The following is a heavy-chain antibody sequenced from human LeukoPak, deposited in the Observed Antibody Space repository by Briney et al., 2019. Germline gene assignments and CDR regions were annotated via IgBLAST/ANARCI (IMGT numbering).Heavy chain of an antibody. CDR3: ARGRRYYDFWSGYYTGFYYYGMDV. J-gene: IGHJ6*02. CDR2: TNPNSGNT. V-gene: IGHV1-8*01. D-gene: IGHD3-3*01. CDR1: GYTFTSYD. Sequence: ASVKVSCKASGYTFTSYDINWVRQATGQGLEWMGWTNPNSGNTGYAQKFQGRVTMTRNTSISTAYMELSSLRSEDTAVYYCARGRRYYDFWSGYYTGFYYYGMDVWGQGTTVTVSS.